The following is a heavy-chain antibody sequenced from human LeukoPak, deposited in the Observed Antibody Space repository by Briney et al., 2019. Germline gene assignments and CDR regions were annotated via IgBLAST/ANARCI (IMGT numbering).Heavy chain of an antibody. V-gene: IGHV3-23*01. CDR3: AKRGIVIRAVIIVGFHKEAYYFDY. D-gene: IGHD3-10*01. CDR2: ISDSGGST. J-gene: IGHJ4*02. Sequence: GGSLRLSCTASGFTFGDYAMSWVRQAPGKGLEWVAGISDSGGSTNYADSVKGRFTISRDNPKNTLYLQMNSLRAEDTAVYFCAKRGIVIRAVIIVGFHKEAYYFDYWGQGALVTVSS. CDR1: GFTFGDYA.